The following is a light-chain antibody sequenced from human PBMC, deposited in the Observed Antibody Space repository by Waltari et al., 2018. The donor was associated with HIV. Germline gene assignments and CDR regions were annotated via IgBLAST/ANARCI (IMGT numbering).Light chain of an antibody. CDR3: GTWDNSLSVL. V-gene: IGLV1-51*02. Sequence: QSVLTQPPSVSAAPGPNVTISCSGRRSNIGNTYVSWYQHHPGTAPKLLIYENHKPPSGIPDRFSGSKSGTSATLGITGLQTGDEADYYCGTWDNSLSVLFGGGTKLTVL. CDR1: RSNIGNTY. CDR2: ENH. J-gene: IGLJ2*01.